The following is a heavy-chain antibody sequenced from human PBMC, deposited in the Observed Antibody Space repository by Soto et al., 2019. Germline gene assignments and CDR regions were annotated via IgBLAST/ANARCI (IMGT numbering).Heavy chain of an antibody. CDR3: ARSETKPRFDS. CDR1: GFTISSNY. V-gene: IGHV3-66*01. J-gene: IGHJ4*02. CDR2: IYGGGST. Sequence: EVQLVESGGGLVQPGGSLRLSCAASGFTISSNYMNWVRQAPGKGLEWVSIIYGGGSTYYADSVKGRFTISRDTSKNTLYHQMNSLRAEDTSVYYCARSETKPRFDSLGQGTLVTVSS. D-gene: IGHD3-3*01.